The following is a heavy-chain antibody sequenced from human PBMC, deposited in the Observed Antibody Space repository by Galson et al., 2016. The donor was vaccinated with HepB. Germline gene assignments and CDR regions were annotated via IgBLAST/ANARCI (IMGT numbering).Heavy chain of an antibody. D-gene: IGHD3-3*01. CDR1: EHAFGGSY. V-gene: IGHV1-2*02. CDR2: INPNNGGT. CDR3: ATDFWRDNVLSGYNC. Sequence: SVKVSCKASEHAFGGSYVHWVRQVPGQGLEWMGWINPNNGGTNYPQKFQGRVTMTRDTSISTAYMELSRLGSDDTAVYYCATDFWRDNVLSGYNCWGQGSLVTDCS. J-gene: IGHJ4*02.